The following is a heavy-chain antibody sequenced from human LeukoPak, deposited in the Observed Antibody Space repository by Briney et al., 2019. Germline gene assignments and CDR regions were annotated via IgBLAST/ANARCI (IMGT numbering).Heavy chain of an antibody. Sequence: SSETLSLTCTVSGGSISNYYWSWIRQPPGKGLEWIGYIYYGGNTNYNPSLKSRVTISVDTSKNQFSLKLSPVTAADTAVYYCARDEGAGAPYFDYWGQGTLVTVSS. CDR1: GGSISNYY. CDR3: ARDEGAGAPYFDY. J-gene: IGHJ4*02. V-gene: IGHV4-59*01. D-gene: IGHD1-26*01. CDR2: IYYGGNT.